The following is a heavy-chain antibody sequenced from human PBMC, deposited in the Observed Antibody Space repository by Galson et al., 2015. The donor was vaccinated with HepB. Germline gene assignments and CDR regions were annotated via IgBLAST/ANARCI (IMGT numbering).Heavy chain of an antibody. CDR2: INHSGST. CDR3: ARGPHYGSGRAFGY. V-gene: IGHV4-34*01. CDR1: GGSFSGYY. D-gene: IGHD3-10*01. Sequence: TLSLTCAVYGGSFSGYYWSWIRQPPGKGLEWIGEINHSGSTNYNPSLKSRVTISVDTSKNQFSLKLSPVTAADTAVYYCARGPHYGSGRAFGYWGQGTLVTVSS. J-gene: IGHJ4*02.